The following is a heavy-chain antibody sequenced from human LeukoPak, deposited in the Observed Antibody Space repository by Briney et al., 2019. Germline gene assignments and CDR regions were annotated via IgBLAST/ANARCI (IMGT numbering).Heavy chain of an antibody. CDR3: ARHVGFITMVRGVINNNWFDP. D-gene: IGHD3-10*01. V-gene: IGHV4-61*02. J-gene: IGHJ5*02. CDR1: GGSISSGSYY. Sequence: SETLSLTCTVSGGSISSGSYYWSWIRQPAGKGLEWIGRIYTSGSTNYNPYLKIRVTISVHTSKKQFSLKLSSVTAADTAVYYCARHVGFITMVRGVINNNWFDPWGQETLVTVSS. CDR2: IYTSGST.